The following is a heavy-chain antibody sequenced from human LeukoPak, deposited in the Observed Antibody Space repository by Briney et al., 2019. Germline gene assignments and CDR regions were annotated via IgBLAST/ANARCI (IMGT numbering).Heavy chain of an antibody. CDR2: IYTSGST. V-gene: IGHV4-61*02. J-gene: IGHJ4*02. CDR1: GGSISSATYY. CDR3: ARVKTGYSDY. Sequence: SETLSLTCTVSGGSISSATYYWSWIRQPAGKGLEWIGRIYTSGSTNYNPSLKSRVTISVDTSKNQFSLKLSSVTAADTAVYYCARVKTGYSDYWGQGTLVTVSS. D-gene: IGHD3-9*01.